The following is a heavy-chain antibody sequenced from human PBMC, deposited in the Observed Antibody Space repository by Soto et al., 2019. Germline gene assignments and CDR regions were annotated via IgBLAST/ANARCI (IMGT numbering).Heavy chain of an antibody. Sequence: EVQLVESGGVVVQPGGSLRLSCAASGFTFDDYTMHWVRQAPGKGLEWVSLISWHGGSTYYADYVKGRFTISRDNSKNSLYLQMNSLITEDTALYYCAKDNEAVPSTALDYWGQGTLVTVSS. CDR1: GFTFDDYT. J-gene: IGHJ4*02. CDR2: ISWHGGST. V-gene: IGHV3-43*01. D-gene: IGHD5-18*01. CDR3: AKDNEAVPSTALDY.